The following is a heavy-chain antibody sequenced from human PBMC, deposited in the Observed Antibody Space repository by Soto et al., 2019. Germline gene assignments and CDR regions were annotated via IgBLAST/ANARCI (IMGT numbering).Heavy chain of an antibody. D-gene: IGHD5-12*01. CDR1: GFVFSDFG. Sequence: GGSLRLSCTVSGFVFSDFGMHWVRQAPGKGLEWVAVISYDGSNKFYVDSVQGRFTISRDNPRNTVYLQMDSLRTEDTGTYYCVRDPRRDGYNYCEHWGQGILVTVSS. J-gene: IGHJ4*02. V-gene: IGHV3-30*03. CDR2: ISYDGSNK. CDR3: VRDPRRDGYNYCEH.